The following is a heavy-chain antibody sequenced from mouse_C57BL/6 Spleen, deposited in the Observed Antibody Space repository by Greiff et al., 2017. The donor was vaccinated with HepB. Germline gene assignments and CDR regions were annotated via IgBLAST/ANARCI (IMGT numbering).Heavy chain of an antibody. Sequence: QVQLQQSGAELAKPGASVKLSCKASGYTFTSYWMHWVKQRPGPGLEWIGYINPSSGYTKYNQKFKDKATLTADKSSSTAYMQLRRLTYEDSAVYYCARLDQLGSYYAMDYWGQGTSVTVSS. D-gene: IGHD4-1*02. CDR1: GYTFTSYW. V-gene: IGHV1-7*01. J-gene: IGHJ4*01. CDR3: ARLDQLGSYYAMDY. CDR2: INPSSGYT.